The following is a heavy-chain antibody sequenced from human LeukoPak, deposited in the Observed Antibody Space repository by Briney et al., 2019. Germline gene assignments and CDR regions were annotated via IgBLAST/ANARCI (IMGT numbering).Heavy chain of an antibody. CDR1: GFTFSTFA. J-gene: IGHJ4*02. CDR2: IFPSGGEI. V-gene: IGHV3-21*01. CDR3: ARGGRYFDWLFSYYFDY. Sequence: GGSLRLSCAASGFTFSTFAMIWVRQPPGKGLEWVSSIFPSGGEIHYADSVKGRFAISRDNAKNSLYLQMNSLRAEDTAVYYCARGGRYFDWLFSYYFDYWGQGTLVTVSS. D-gene: IGHD3-9*01.